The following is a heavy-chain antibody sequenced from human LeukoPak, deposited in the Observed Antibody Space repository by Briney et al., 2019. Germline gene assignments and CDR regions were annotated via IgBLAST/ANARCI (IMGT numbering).Heavy chain of an antibody. J-gene: IGHJ4*02. V-gene: IGHV3-20*04. Sequence: GGSLRLSCAASGFTFDVYGMSWVRQAPGKGLEWVSGINWNGGSTGYADSVKGRFTISRDNSKNTLYLQMNSLRAEDTAVYYCARGPRGYHNTGGQGTLVTVSS. CDR2: INWNGGST. CDR1: GFTFDVYG. D-gene: IGHD5-12*01. CDR3: ARGPRGYHNT.